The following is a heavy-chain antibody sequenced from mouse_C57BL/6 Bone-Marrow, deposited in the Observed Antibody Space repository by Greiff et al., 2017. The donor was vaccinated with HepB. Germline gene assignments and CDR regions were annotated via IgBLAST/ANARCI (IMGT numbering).Heavy chain of an antibody. Sequence: VQGVESGAELARPGASVKLSCKASGYTFTSYGISWVKQRTGQGLEWIGEIYPRSGNTYYNEKFKGKATLTADKSSSTAYMELRSLTSEDSAVYFGAMGSGYPAWFAYWGQGTLVTVSA. CDR3: AMGSGYPAWFAY. CDR2: IYPRSGNT. CDR1: GYTFTSYG. V-gene: IGHV1-81*01. D-gene: IGHD3-2*02. J-gene: IGHJ3*01.